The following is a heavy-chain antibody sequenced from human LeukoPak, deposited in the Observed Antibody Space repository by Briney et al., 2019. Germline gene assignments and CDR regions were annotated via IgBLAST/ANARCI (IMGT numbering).Heavy chain of an antibody. D-gene: IGHD6-13*01. J-gene: IGHJ5*02. CDR1: GYTFTIYY. CDR3: ARTQQLVLRSPLDP. CDR2: INPSGGST. V-gene: IGHV1-46*01. Sequence: ASVKVSCKASGYTFTIYYMHWVRQAPGQGLEWMGIINPSGGSTSYAQNFQGRITITRNTSISTAYMELSSLRSEDTAVYYCARTQQLVLRSPLDPWGQGTLVTVSS.